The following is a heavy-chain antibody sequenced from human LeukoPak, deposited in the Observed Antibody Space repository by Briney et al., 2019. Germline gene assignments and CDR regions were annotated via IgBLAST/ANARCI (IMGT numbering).Heavy chain of an antibody. V-gene: IGHV4-39*07. J-gene: IGHJ4*02. D-gene: IGHD2/OR15-2a*01. CDR1: GGSISSSSYY. CDR2: IYYSGST. CDR3: ARRLLSGIDY. Sequence: SETLSLTCTVSGGSISSSSYYWAWIRQPPGKGLEWIGTIYYSGSTYYNPSLKSRVTISVDTSKNQFSLKLSSVTAADTAVYYCARRLLSGIDYWGQGTLVTVSS.